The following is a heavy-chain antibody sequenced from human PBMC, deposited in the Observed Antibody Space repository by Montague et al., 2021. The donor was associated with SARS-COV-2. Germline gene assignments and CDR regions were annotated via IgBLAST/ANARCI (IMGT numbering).Heavy chain of an antibody. CDR2: IYYSGNT. D-gene: IGHD2-8*01. V-gene: IGHV4-59*08. J-gene: IGHJ3*02. CDR3: ARHGVGCEFGVKNWCTDAFDI. CDR1: SGSISYYY. Sequence: SETLSLTCAVSSGSISYYYLSWIRQPPGKGLEWIGYIYYSGNTNYSPSLQSRVTISLDSSKTQFSLRLTSVTAADTAVYYCARHGVGCEFGVKNWCTDAFDIWGQGTVVTVSS.